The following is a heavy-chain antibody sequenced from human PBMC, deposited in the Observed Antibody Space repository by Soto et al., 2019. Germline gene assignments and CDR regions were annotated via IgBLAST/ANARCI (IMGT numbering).Heavy chain of an antibody. J-gene: IGHJ6*02. CDR3: ARDYDFWSGYGPNGMDV. V-gene: IGHV1-69*13. CDR1: GGTFSSYA. D-gene: IGHD3-3*01. CDR2: IIPIFGTA. Sequence: ASVKVSCKASGGTFSSYAISWVRQAPGQGLEWMGGIIPIFGTANYAQKSQGRVTITADESTSTAYMERSSLRSEDTAVYYCARDYDFWSGYGPNGMDVWGQGTTVTVSS.